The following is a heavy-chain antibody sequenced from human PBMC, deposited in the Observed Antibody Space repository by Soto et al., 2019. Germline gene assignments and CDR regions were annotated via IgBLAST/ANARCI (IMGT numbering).Heavy chain of an antibody. Sequence: PSETLSLTCAVSGGSISSGGYSWSWIRQPPGKGREWIGYIYHSGSTYYNPSLKSRVTISVDRSKSQFSLKLSSVTAADTAVYYCARSPPRNYYDSSGYRLGWFDPWGQGTLVTVSS. CDR3: ARSPPRNYYDSSGYRLGWFDP. CDR1: GGSISSGGYS. V-gene: IGHV4-30-2*01. J-gene: IGHJ5*02. CDR2: IYHSGST. D-gene: IGHD3-22*01.